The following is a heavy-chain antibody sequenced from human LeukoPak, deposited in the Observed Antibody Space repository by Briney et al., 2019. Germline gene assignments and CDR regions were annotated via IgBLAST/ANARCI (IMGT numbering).Heavy chain of an antibody. CDR3: ARVGGSSGYYHYYYFYMDV. CDR2: IYYSGST. D-gene: IGHD3-22*01. Sequence: SETLSLTCTVSGGSLSSYYWSWLRQPPGKGGEGIGYIYYSGSTNYNPSLKSRITISVDTSKNQFSLRLISATAADTAVYYCARVGGSSGYYHYYYFYMDVWGKGTTVTVSS. V-gene: IGHV4-59*01. J-gene: IGHJ6*03. CDR1: GGSLSSYY.